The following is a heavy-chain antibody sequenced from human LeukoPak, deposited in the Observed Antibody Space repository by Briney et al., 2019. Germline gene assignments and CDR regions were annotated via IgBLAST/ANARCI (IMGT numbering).Heavy chain of an antibody. CDR3: ARDAGAPYDDSGPVAFDI. CDR2: IIPILGIA. Sequence: SVKVSCKASGGTFSSYAISWVRQAPGQGLEWMGRIIPILGIANYAQKFQGRVTITADKSTSTAYMELSSLRSEDTAVYYCARDAGAPYDDSGPVAFDIWGQGTMVTASS. V-gene: IGHV1-69*04. D-gene: IGHD3-22*01. CDR1: GGTFSSYA. J-gene: IGHJ3*02.